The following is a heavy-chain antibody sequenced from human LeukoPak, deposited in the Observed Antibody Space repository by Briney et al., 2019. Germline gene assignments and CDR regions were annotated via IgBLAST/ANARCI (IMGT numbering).Heavy chain of an antibody. CDR1: GYTFTGYY. D-gene: IGHD6-19*01. V-gene: IGHV1-2*02. J-gene: IGHJ6*03. Sequence: ASVKVSCKASGYTFTGYYMHWVRQAPGQGLEWMGWINPNSGGTNYAQKFQGRVTMTRDTSISTAYMELSRLRSDDTAVYYCARDLIAVAGPLYMDVWGKGTTVTVSS. CDR3: ARDLIAVAGPLYMDV. CDR2: INPNSGGT.